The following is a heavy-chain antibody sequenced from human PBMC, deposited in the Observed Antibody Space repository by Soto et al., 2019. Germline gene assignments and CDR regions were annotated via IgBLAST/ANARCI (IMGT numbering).Heavy chain of an antibody. D-gene: IGHD2-8*01. CDR2: ISTYNGNT. J-gene: IGHJ5*02. V-gene: IGHV1-18*01. CDR3: ARDEYNNGRNWLNP. Sequence: QVELVQSGPEVKKPGASVKVSCKASGYSFSNSGFSWMRQAPGQGLEWMGWISTYNGNTNYAKKFQGRLSMTRDTSTTTAFMELTTLRSDDTAVYYCARDEYNNGRNWLNPWGQGTLVTVTS. CDR1: GYSFSNSG.